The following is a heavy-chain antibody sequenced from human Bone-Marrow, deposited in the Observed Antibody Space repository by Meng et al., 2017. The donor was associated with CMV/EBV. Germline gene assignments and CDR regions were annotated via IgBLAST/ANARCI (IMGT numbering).Heavy chain of an antibody. J-gene: IGHJ4*02. CDR2: ISAYNGNT. Sequence: ASVKVSCKASGYTFTSYGSSWVRQAPGQGLEWMGWISAYNGNTNYAQKLQGRVTMTTDTSTSTSYIVPRSLRSDDTAVYYCARDRCSSTSCPHVNYWGQGALVTGSS. CDR1: GYTFTSYG. V-gene: IGHV1-18*04. CDR3: ARDRCSSTSCPHVNY. D-gene: IGHD2-2*01.